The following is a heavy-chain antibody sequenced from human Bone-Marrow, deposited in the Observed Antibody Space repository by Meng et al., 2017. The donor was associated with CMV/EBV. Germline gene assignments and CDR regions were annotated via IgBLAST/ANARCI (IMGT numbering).Heavy chain of an antibody. J-gene: IGHJ3*02. CDR2: IYYSGST. CDR1: GGSISSGGYY. Sequence: TVSGGSISSGGYYWSWIRQHPGKGLEWIGYIYYSGSTYYNPSLKSRVTISVDTSKNQFSLKLSSVTAADTAVYYCARLVHRSWAFDIWGQGTMVTVSS. CDR3: ARLVHRSWAFDI. V-gene: IGHV4-31*03.